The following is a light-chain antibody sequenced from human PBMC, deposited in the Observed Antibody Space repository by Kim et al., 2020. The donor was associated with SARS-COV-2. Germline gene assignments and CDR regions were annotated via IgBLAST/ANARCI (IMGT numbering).Light chain of an antibody. V-gene: IGKV3-20*01. CDR3: QQSGTSPPT. CDR2: GAS. CDR1: QTVNANY. Sequence: SPEERATLSCRASQTVNANYVAWYQQRPGQTPRLLIPGASTRATGIPDRFSGGGSGTDFTLTINRLEPEDFAVYFCQQSGTSPPTFGQGTRLEIK. J-gene: IGKJ5*01.